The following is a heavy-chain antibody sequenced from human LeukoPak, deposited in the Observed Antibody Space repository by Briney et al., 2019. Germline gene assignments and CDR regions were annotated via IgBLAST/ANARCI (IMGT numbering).Heavy chain of an antibody. J-gene: IGHJ4*02. V-gene: IGHV3-48*03. CDR3: AKDPRVATIEIFDY. D-gene: IGHD5-12*01. CDR2: ISSSGSTI. CDR1: GFTFSSYE. Sequence: GGSLRLSCAASGFTFSSYEMNWVRQAPGKGLEWVSYISSSGSTIYYADSVKGRFTISRDNAKNSLYLQMNSLRAEDTAVYYCAKDPRVATIEIFDYWGQGTLVTVSS.